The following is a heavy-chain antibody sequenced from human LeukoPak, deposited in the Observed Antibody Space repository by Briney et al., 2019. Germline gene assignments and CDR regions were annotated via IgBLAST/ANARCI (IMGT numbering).Heavy chain of an antibody. Sequence: GGSLRLSCAASGFTFNTYNMNWVRQAPGKGLEWVSYNSSTSSTIFYADSVKGRFTISRDNAKNSLYLQMNSLTDEDTAVYYCARDSELPYFDYWGQGTLVTVSS. CDR3: ARDSELPYFDY. CDR1: GFTFNTYN. D-gene: IGHD1-26*01. J-gene: IGHJ4*02. CDR2: NSSTSSTI. V-gene: IGHV3-48*02.